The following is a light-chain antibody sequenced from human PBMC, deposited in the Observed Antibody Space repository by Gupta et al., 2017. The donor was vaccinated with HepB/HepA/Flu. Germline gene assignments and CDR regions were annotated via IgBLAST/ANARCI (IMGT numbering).Light chain of an antibody. CDR2: VGS. J-gene: IGKJ4*01. Sequence: EIVMTQSPLSLPVTPGEPASISCRSSQSLLQRNGYNHLDWYLQKPGQSPQVLIYVGSNRASGVPDRFSGSGSGTDFTLRISRVEAEDVGVYYCMQALQTPLTFGGGTKVEIK. V-gene: IGKV2-28*01. CDR3: MQALQTPLT. CDR1: QSLLQRNGYNH.